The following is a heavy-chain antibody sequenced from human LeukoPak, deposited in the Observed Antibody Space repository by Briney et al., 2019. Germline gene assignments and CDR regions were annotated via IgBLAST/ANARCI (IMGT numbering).Heavy chain of an antibody. J-gene: IGHJ3*02. CDR3: ARDGGRGGYNWASDI. CDR1: GFTFSRYE. Sequence: PGGSLRLSCAASGFTFSRYEMNWFRRAPGQGLEWVSYINTGSTNIKYADSVKGRFTISRDNADNSLFLQMTSLRADDTAVYYCARDGGRGGYNWASDIWGQGTMVTVSS. CDR2: INTGSTNI. D-gene: IGHD5-24*01. V-gene: IGHV3-48*03.